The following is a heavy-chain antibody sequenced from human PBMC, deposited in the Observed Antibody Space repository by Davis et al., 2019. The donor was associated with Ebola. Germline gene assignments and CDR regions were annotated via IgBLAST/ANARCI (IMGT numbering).Heavy chain of an antibody. CDR3: ARDILRFLEWLSPTPDV. CDR1: GFTFSSYS. CDR2: ISSSSSYI. V-gene: IGHV3-21*01. D-gene: IGHD3-3*01. Sequence: GGSLRLSCAASGFTFSSYSMNWVRQAPGKGLEWVSSISSSSSYIYYADSVKGRFTISRDNAKNSLYLQMNSLRAEDTAVYYCARDILRFLEWLSPTPDVWGQGTTVTVSS. J-gene: IGHJ6*02.